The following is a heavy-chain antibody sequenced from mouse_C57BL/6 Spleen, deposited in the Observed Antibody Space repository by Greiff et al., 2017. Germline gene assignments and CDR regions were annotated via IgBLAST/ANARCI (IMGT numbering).Heavy chain of an antibody. Sequence: VQLQQSGAELARPGASVKMSCKASGYTFTSYTMHWVKQRPGQGLEWIGYINPSSGYTKYNQKVKDKATLTADKSSSTAYMQLSSLTSEDSAVYYCARSDAFDYWGQGTTLTVSS. V-gene: IGHV1-4*01. CDR1: GYTFTSYT. CDR3: ARSDAFDY. CDR2: INPSSGYT. J-gene: IGHJ2*01.